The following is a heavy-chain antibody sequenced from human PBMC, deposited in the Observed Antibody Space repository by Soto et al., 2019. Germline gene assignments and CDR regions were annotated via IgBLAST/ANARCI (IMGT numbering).Heavy chain of an antibody. V-gene: IGHV1-69*13. CDR2: IIPIFGTA. CDR3: ARDKWIRRALYYYYYGMDV. J-gene: IGHJ6*02. Sequence: SVKVSCKASGGTFSSYAISWVREAPGQGLEWMGGIIPIFGTANYAQKFQGRVTITADESTSTAYMELSSLRSEDTAVYYCARDKWIRRALYYYYYGMDVWGQGTTVTVSS. CDR1: GGTFSSYA. D-gene: IGHD5-18*01.